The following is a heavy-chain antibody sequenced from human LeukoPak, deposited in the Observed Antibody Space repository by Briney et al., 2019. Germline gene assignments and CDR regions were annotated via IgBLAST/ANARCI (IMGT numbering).Heavy chain of an antibody. J-gene: IGHJ4*02. Sequence: ASVKVSCKASGYTFTNYGISWVRQAPGQGLEWMGWISGYNGNTKYAQKLQGRVTMTTDAPTSTAYMELRSLRSDDTAIYYCARVGITAAFFDYWGQGTLVTVSS. CDR3: ARVGITAAFFDY. CDR1: GYTFTNYG. V-gene: IGHV1-18*04. CDR2: ISGYNGNT. D-gene: IGHD6-13*01.